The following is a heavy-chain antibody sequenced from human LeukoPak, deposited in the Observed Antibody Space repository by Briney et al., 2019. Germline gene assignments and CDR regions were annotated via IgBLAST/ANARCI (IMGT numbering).Heavy chain of an antibody. CDR3: ARDIRIAAAGLNWFDP. CDR1: GYTFTSYG. V-gene: IGHV1-69*13. J-gene: IGHJ5*02. D-gene: IGHD6-13*01. CDR2: IIPISGTA. Sequence: SVKVSCKASGYTFTSYGISWVRQAPGQGLEWMGGIIPISGTANYAQKFQGRVTITADESTSTAYMELSSLRSEDTAVYYCARDIRIAAAGLNWFDPWGQGTLVTVSS.